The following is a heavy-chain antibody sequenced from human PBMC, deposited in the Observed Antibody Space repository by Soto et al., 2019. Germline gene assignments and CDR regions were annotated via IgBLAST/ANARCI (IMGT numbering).Heavy chain of an antibody. D-gene: IGHD3-16*02. CDR3: ARDRLPLGELSPGEY. CDR2: NR. Sequence: ASVKVSCKASGYTFTKYRISWVRQAPGQGLERMGYNRNYAQKLQGRVTMTTDTATSTAYMELRSLRSDDTAVYYCARDRLPLGELSPGEYWGQGTVVTVSS. CDR1: GYTFTKYR. J-gene: IGHJ4*02. V-gene: IGHV1-18*01.